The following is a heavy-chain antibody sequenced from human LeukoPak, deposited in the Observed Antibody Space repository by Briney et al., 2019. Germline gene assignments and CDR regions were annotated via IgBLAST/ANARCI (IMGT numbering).Heavy chain of an antibody. D-gene: IGHD3-9*01. J-gene: IGHJ4*02. CDR3: ARDRNDILTGYFDY. CDR2: IWYDGSNK. V-gene: IGHV3-33*01. CDR1: GFTFITYG. Sequence: TGGSLRLFCAASGFTFITYGMHWVRQAPGKGLEWVAVIWYDGSNKYYGDSVKGRFTISRDNSKNTLYLEMNSLRAEDTAVYYCARDRNDILTGYFDYWGQGALVTVSS.